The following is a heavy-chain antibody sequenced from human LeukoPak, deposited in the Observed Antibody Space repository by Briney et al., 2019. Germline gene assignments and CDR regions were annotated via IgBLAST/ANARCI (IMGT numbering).Heavy chain of an antibody. V-gene: IGHV1-2*02. Sequence: ASVKVSCKASGGTFTNYAINWVRQAPGQGLEWMGWINPNSGGTKYPQKFQGRVTMTRDTSISTAYLEVSRLRSDDTAVYYCARKYDILTGQSNWFDPWGQGTLVTVSS. CDR3: ARKYDILTGQSNWFDP. D-gene: IGHD3-9*01. CDR1: GGTFTNYA. J-gene: IGHJ5*02. CDR2: INPNSGGT.